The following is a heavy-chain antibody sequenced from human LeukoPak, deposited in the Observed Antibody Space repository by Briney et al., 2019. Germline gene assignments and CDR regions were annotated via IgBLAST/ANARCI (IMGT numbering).Heavy chain of an antibody. D-gene: IGHD4-17*01. J-gene: IGHJ2*01. CDR3: ARFDYVEGNFDL. CDR1: GGTFSSYA. V-gene: IGHV1-69*04. CDR2: IIPILGIA. Sequence: SVKVSCKASGGTFSSYAISWVRQAPGQGLEWMGRIIPILGIANYAQKFQGRVTITADKSTSTAYMELSSLRSEDTAVYYCARFDYVEGNFDLWGRGTLVTVSS.